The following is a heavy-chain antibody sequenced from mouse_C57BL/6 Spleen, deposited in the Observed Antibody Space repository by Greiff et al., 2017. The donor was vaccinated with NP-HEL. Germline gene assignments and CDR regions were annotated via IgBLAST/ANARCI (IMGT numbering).Heavy chain of an antibody. CDR2: INPGSGGT. CDR3: ARFYGSSYDWYFDV. V-gene: IGHV1-54*01. Sequence: LEESGAELVRPGTSVKVSCKASGYAFTNYLIEWVKQRPGQGLEWIGVINPGSGGTNYNEKFKGKATLTADKSSSTAYMQLSSLTSEDSAVYFCARFYGSSYDWYFDVWGTGTTVTVSS. J-gene: IGHJ1*03. CDR1: GYAFTNYL. D-gene: IGHD1-1*01.